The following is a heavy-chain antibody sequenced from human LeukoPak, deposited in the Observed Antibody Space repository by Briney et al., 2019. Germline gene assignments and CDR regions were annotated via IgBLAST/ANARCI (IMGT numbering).Heavy chain of an antibody. D-gene: IGHD2/OR15-2a*01. CDR1: GYSISSGYY. CDR2: IYHSGST. V-gene: IGHV4-38-2*02. Sequence: SETLSLTCAVSGYSISSGYYWGWIRQPPGKGLEWIGSIYHSGSTNYNPFLKSRVSMSLNTSKNQFSLKLSSVTAADTAVYYCAREFSTWGQGTLVTVSS. J-gene: IGHJ4*02. CDR3: AREFST.